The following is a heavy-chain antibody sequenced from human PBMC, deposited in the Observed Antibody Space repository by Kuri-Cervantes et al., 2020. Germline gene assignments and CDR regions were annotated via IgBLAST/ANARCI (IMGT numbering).Heavy chain of an antibody. J-gene: IGHJ4*02. Sequence: ASVKVSCKASGYTFTDYYMHWVRQAPGQGLEWMAMINPSGGSTTYAQKFQGRVTMTTDTSTSTAYMELRSLRSDDTAVHYCARDRSGYALGDWGQGTLVTVSS. CDR3: ARDRSGYALGD. D-gene: IGHD5-12*01. V-gene: IGHV1-46*01. CDR2: INPSGGST. CDR1: GYTFTDYY.